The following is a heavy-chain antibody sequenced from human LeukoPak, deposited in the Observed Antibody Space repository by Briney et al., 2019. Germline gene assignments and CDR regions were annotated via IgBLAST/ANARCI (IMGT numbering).Heavy chain of an antibody. CDR1: GFTFSSYS. D-gene: IGHD3-3*01. J-gene: IGHJ4*02. CDR2: ISSSSSTI. V-gene: IGHV3-48*01. CDR3: ARDEENFWSGSDFDY. Sequence: PGGSLRLSCAASGFTFSSYSMNWVRQAPGKGLEWASYISSSSSTIYYADSVKGRFTISRDNAKNSLHPQMNSLRAEDTAVYYCARDEENFWSGSDFDYWGQGTLVTVSS.